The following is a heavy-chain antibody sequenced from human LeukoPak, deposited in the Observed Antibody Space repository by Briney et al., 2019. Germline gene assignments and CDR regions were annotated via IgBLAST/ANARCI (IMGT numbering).Heavy chain of an antibody. Sequence: TGGSLRLSCAGSGFTFSSYAMSWVRQAPGKGLEWVSAISDTGANTYDAGSVKGRFTISRDNSRSTLYLQMNSLRAEDTALYYCAKDTSIGRYCTNGVCSPFDYWGQGTLVTVSS. CDR1: GFTFSSYA. CDR3: AKDTSIGRYCTNGVCSPFDY. V-gene: IGHV3-23*01. D-gene: IGHD2-8*01. CDR2: ISDTGANT. J-gene: IGHJ4*02.